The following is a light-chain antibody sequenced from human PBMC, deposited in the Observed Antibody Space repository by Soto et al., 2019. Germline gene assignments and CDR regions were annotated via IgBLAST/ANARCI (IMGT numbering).Light chain of an antibody. Sequence: QTALTQPPSVSGSPGESITISCTGTSSDVGGYNSFSWYQHHPDKPPKLILYDVGDRLSGASYRFSGSMFAIMASLTISWLEAADEADYFCSSFTSSMTNVFGSGTKVTVL. CDR3: SSFTSSMTNV. CDR2: DVG. CDR1: SSDVGGYNS. V-gene: IGLV2-14*03. J-gene: IGLJ1*01.